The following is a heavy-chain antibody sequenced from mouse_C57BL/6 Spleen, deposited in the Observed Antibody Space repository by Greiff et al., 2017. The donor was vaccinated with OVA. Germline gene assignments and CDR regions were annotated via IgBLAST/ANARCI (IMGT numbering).Heavy chain of an antibody. V-gene: IGHV1-85*01. CDR3: ARSEYSKCVGYFDY. Sequence: VKLVESGPELVKPGASVKLSCKASGYTFTSYDINWVKQRPGQGLEWIGWIYPRGGSTKYNEKFKGKATLTADTSSSTAYMELHSLTSEDSAVYEGARSEYSKCVGYFDYWGQGTTLTVSS. J-gene: IGHJ2*01. CDR1: GYTFTSYD. D-gene: IGHD2-5*01. CDR2: IYPRGGST.